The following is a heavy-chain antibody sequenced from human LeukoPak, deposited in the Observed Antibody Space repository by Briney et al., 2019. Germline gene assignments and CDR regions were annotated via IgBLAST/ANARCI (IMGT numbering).Heavy chain of an antibody. V-gene: IGHV3-15*01. J-gene: IGHJ2*01. CDR3: TAEYDSSGYYPWFFDL. D-gene: IGHD3-22*01. CDR1: GFTFSNAW. Sequence: PGGSLRLSCAASGFTFSNAWMSWVRQAPGKGLEWVGRIKSKIDGGTTDYAAPMKGRFTISRDDSKNTLYLQMNSLKTEDTAVYYCTAEYDSSGYYPWFFDLWGRGTLVTASS. CDR2: IKSKIDGGTT.